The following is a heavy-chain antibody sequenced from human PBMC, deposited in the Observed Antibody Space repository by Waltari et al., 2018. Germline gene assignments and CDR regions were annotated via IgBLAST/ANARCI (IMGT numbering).Heavy chain of an antibody. CDR2: IKQDGSEK. J-gene: IGHJ6*03. CDR3: ARAPAAIYYYYMDV. Sequence: EVQLVESGGGLVQPGGSLRLSCAASGFTFSSHWMSWVRQAPGKGLEWVANIKQDGSEKYYVDSVKGRFTISRDNAKNSLYLQMNSLRAEDTAVYYCARAPAAIYYYYMDVWGKGTTVTVSS. CDR1: GFTFSSHW. D-gene: IGHD2-2*01. V-gene: IGHV3-7*01.